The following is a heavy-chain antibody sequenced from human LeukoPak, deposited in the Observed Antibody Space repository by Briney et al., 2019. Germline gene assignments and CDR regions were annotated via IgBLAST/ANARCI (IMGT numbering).Heavy chain of an antibody. CDR1: GFTFSSYG. D-gene: IGHD3-22*01. Sequence: PGGSLRLSCAAYGFTFSSYGMHWVRQAPGKGLEWVAVIWYDGSNKYYADSVKGRFTISRDNSKNTLYLQMNSLRAEDTAVYYCARGDSSGYPIWEYFQHWGQGTLVTVSS. CDR2: IWYDGSNK. J-gene: IGHJ1*01. V-gene: IGHV3-33*01. CDR3: ARGDSSGYPIWEYFQH.